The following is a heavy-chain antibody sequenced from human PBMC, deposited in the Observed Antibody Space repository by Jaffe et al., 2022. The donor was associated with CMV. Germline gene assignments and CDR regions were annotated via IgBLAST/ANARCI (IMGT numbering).Heavy chain of an antibody. CDR3: ARVWGWLQYGAFDY. CDR1: GFTFSSYS. J-gene: IGHJ4*02. V-gene: IGHV3-21*01. CDR2: ISSSSSYI. D-gene: IGHD3-16*01. Sequence: EVQLVESGGGLVKPGGSLRLSCAASGFTFSSYSMNWVRQAPGKGLEWVSSISSSSSYIYYADSVKGRFTISRDNAKNSLYLQMNSLRAEDTAVYYCARVWGWLQYGAFDYWGQGTLVTVSS.